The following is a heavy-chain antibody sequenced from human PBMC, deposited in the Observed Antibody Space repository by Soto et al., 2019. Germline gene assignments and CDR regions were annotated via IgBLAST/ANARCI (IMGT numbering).Heavy chain of an antibody. CDR1: GYSFTSYW. Sequence: PGESLKISCKGSGYSFTSYWIGWVRQMPGKGLEWMGIIYPGDSDTRYSQSFQGQVTISADKSVTTAYLQWRSLKASDTAIYYCAREQDGYNSFDAWGQGTLVTVSS. CDR3: AREQDGYNSFDA. V-gene: IGHV5-51*01. CDR2: IYPGDSDT. D-gene: IGHD5-18*01. J-gene: IGHJ4*02.